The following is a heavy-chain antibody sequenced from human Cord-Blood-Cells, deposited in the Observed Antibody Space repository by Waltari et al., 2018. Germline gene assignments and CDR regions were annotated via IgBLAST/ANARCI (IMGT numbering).Heavy chain of an antibody. V-gene: IGHV4-4*07. D-gene: IGHD3-10*01. CDR2: IYTSGSN. CDR3: ARGPYYCSGSASYYDYYMDV. CDR1: GGSISRYY. Sequence: QVQLQESGPGLVTPSETLSLTCTVSGGSISRYYWSWIRQPAGKGLEWFGRIYTSGSNNSNPPLRSRVTMSVDTSKNQFALQLSSVTAADTAGYYCARGPYYCSGSASYYDYYMDVWGKGTTVTVSS. J-gene: IGHJ6*03.